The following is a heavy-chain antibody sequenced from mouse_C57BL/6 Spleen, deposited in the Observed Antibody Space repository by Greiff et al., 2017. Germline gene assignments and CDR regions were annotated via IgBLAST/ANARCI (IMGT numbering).Heavy chain of an antibody. Sequence: QVQLQQSGAELVKPGASVKMSCKASGYTFTTYPIAWMKQTPGKSLEWIGNFHPYNDDTKYNEKFKGKATLTVEKSSSTVYLELSRLTSDDSAVYYCARRRAQATKGYDFDYWGQGTTLTVSS. CDR1: GYTFTTYP. J-gene: IGHJ2*01. D-gene: IGHD3-2*02. CDR3: ARRRAQATKGYDFDY. CDR2: FHPYNDDT. V-gene: IGHV1-47*01.